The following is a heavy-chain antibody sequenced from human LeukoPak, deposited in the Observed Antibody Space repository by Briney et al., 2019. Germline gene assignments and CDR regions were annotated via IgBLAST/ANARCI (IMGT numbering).Heavy chain of an antibody. Sequence: SGTLTLTCAASGFSIYSHALCTWVHPPPGKRLELGGKINHADSSNYNPSLRSRVTISLDKPNNQFSLKLTSVTAADTALYYCVGGGYYRFDAWGEGTLVTVSS. D-gene: IGHD3-22*01. J-gene: IGHJ5*02. CDR3: VGGGYYRFDA. CDR2: INHADSS. V-gene: IGHV4-4*02. CDR1: GFSIYSHAL.